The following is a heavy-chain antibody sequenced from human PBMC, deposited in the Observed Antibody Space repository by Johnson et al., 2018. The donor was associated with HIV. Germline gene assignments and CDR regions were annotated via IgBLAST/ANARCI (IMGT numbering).Heavy chain of an antibody. CDR3: ARDRYPVDTAMAGEDAFDI. CDR2: IKQDGSEK. V-gene: IGHV3-7*01. D-gene: IGHD5-18*01. CDR1: GFTFSSYA. Sequence: VQLVESGGGLVQPGGSLRLSCAASGFTFSSYAMSWVRQAPGKGLEWVANIKQDGSEKYYVDSVKGRFTISRDNAKNSLYLQMNSLGAEDTAVYYGARDRYPVDTAMAGEDAFDIWGQGTMVTVSS. J-gene: IGHJ3*02.